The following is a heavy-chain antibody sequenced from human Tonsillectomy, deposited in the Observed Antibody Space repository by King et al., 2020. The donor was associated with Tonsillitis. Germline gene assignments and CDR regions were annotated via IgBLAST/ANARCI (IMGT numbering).Heavy chain of an antibody. CDR3: ARDALRFLDWLQGDAFDI. CDR2: LNTYNGNT. CDR1: GYTFTNYA. J-gene: IGHJ3*02. V-gene: IGHV1-18*01. Sequence: QLVQSGAEVKKPGASVKVSCKASGYTFTNYAITWVRQAPGQGLEWMGWLNTYNGNTNYAQKLQARVTMTTDTSTSTAYMELRSLRSDDTAVYFCARDALRFLDWLQGDAFDIWGQGTMVTVSS. D-gene: IGHD3-3*01.